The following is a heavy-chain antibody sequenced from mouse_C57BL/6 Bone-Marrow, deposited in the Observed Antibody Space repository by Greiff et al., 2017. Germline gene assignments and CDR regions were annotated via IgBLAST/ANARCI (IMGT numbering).Heavy chain of an antibody. CDR3: ARDYYSNYRFAY. V-gene: IGHV1-50*01. CDR2: IDPSDSYT. CDR1: GYTFTSYW. J-gene: IGHJ3*01. D-gene: IGHD2-5*01. Sequence: VQLQQPGAELVKPGASVKLSCKASGYTFTSYWMQWVKQRPGQGLEWIGEIDPSDSYTNYNQKFKGKATLTVDTSSSTAYMQLRSLASAASAVYYCARDYYSNYRFAYWGQGTLVTVSA.